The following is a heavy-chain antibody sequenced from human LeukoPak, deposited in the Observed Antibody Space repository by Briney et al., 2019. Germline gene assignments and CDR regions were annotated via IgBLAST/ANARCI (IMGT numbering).Heavy chain of an antibody. V-gene: IGHV3-7*01. CDR2: IKQDGSEK. CDR3: ARDKGGMVPFDH. Sequence: GGSLRLSCAASGFTFSSYWMSWVRQAPGKGLEWVANIKQDGSEKYYVDSVKGRFTIARDDSKNLLYLQMNSLRPEDTAMYFCARDKGGMVPFDHWGQGTLVTVSS. D-gene: IGHD3-10*01. J-gene: IGHJ4*02. CDR1: GFTFSSYW.